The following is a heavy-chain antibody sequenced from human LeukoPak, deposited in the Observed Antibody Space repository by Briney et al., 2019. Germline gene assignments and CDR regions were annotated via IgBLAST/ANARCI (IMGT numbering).Heavy chain of an antibody. D-gene: IGHD2-2*01. Sequence: ASVKVSCKASGYTFTSYYMHWVRQAPGQGLEWMGIINPSGGSTSYAQKFQGRVTTTRDTSTSTVYMELSSLRSEDTAVYYCAREDFCSSTSCPEFDPWGQGTLVTVSS. J-gene: IGHJ5*02. CDR2: INPSGGST. CDR3: AREDFCSSTSCPEFDP. V-gene: IGHV1-46*01. CDR1: GYTFTSYY.